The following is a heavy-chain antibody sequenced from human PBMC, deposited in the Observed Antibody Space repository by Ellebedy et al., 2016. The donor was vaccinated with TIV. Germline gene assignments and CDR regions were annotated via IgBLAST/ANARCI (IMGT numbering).Heavy chain of an antibody. CDR2: ISNDGSNT. J-gene: IGHJ4*02. D-gene: IGHD3-10*01. CDR3: AIPIYGSGSEEVF. CDR1: GFTFSGFA. Sequence: GGSLRLXXESSGFTFSGFAMHWVRQAPGKGLECVAAISNDGSNTYYADSVKGRFTISRDNSKNTLYLQMNSLRADDTAIYYCAIPIYGSGSEEVFWGQGTLVTVSS. V-gene: IGHV3-30*03.